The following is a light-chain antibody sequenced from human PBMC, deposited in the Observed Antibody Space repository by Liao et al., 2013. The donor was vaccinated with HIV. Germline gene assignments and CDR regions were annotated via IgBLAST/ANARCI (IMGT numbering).Light chain of an antibody. V-gene: IGLV3-1*01. J-gene: IGLJ2*01. CDR1: KLGNKY. CDR3: QAWDSSTEVL. Sequence: DELTQPPSVSVSPGQTATITCSGHKLGNKYAAWYQQKPGQAPVLIIYEDRNRPSGIPERFSGSNSGDTATLTISGTQAMDEADYYCQAWDSSTEVLFGGGTKLTVL. CDR2: EDR.